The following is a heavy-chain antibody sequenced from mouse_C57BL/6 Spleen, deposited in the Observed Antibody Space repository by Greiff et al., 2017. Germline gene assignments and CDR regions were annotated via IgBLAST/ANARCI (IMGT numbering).Heavy chain of an antibody. CDR3: AIDGYDDGTGAWFAY. V-gene: IGHV1-74*01. CDR2: IHPSDSDT. CDR1: GYTFTSYW. Sequence: QVHVKQPGAELVKPGASVKVSCKASGYTFTSYWMHWVKQRPGQGLEWIGRIHPSDSDTNYNQKFKGKATLTVDKSSSTAYMQLSSLTSEDSAVYYCAIDGYDDGTGAWFAYWGQGTLVTVSA. D-gene: IGHD2-2*01. J-gene: IGHJ3*01.